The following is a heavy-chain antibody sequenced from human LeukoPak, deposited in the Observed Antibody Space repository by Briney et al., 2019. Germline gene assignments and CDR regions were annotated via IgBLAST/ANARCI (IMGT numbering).Heavy chain of an antibody. Sequence: GGSLRLSCAASGFTFSSYSMNWVRQAPGKGLEWVSSISSSSSYIYYADSVKGRFTISRDNAKNSLYLQMNSLRAEDTAVYYCARSGDYLGDYYYYYYMDVWGRGTTVTVSS. D-gene: IGHD4-17*01. CDR3: ARSGDYLGDYYYYYYMDV. CDR2: ISSSSSYI. CDR1: GFTFSSYS. J-gene: IGHJ6*03. V-gene: IGHV3-21*01.